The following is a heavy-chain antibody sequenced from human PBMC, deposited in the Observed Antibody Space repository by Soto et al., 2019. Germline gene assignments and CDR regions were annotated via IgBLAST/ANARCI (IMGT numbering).Heavy chain of an antibody. CDR1: GFTFSSYG. D-gene: IGHD4-17*01. V-gene: IGHV3-33*08. Sequence: PWGSLRLSCAASGFTFSSYGMHWVRQAPGKGLEWVAVIWYDGSNKYYADSVKGRFTISRDNSKNTLYLQMNSLRAEDTAVYYCARDSLGDYKSLPLYYYGMDVWGQGTTVTVSS. CDR2: IWYDGSNK. CDR3: ARDSLGDYKSLPLYYYGMDV. J-gene: IGHJ6*02.